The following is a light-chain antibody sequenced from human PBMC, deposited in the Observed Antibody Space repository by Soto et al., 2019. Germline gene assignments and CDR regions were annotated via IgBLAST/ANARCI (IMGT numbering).Light chain of an antibody. CDR2: EGS. Sequence: VLTQPASVSGSPGQSITISCTGTSSDVGSYNLVSWYQQHPGKAPKLMIYEGSKRPSGVSNRFSGSKSGNTASLTISGLQAEDEADYYCCSYAGSSTLFGGGTKVTVL. J-gene: IGLJ2*01. CDR3: CSYAGSSTL. CDR1: SSDVGSYNL. V-gene: IGLV2-23*01.